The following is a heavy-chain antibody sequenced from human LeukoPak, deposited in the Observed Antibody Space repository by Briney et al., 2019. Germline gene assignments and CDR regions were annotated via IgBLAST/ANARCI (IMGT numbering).Heavy chain of an antibody. CDR1: GGTFSSYA. J-gene: IGHJ5*02. CDR3: AANEGGYCSSTSCYGPNWFDP. CDR2: IIPIFGTA. D-gene: IGHD2-2*01. Sequence: ASVKVSCNASGGTFSSYAISWVRQAPGQGLEWMGGIIPIFGTANYAQKFQGRVTITTDESTSTAYMELSSLRSEDTAVYYCAANEGGYCSSTSCYGPNWFDPWGQGTLVTVSS. V-gene: IGHV1-69*05.